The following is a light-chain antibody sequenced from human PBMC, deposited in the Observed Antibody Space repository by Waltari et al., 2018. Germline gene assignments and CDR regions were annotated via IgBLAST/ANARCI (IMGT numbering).Light chain of an antibody. Sequence: SYGLTQPPSVSVSPGQTARITCGGDYFGTEDVNWYQQKPPQAPLLVIYTNSARPAGCRDRSSVSRSGNTATLIIGGVEAGDEAEYYCQVWYGESDHVFFGGGTRLTVL. V-gene: IGLV3-21*01. CDR1: YFGTED. J-gene: IGLJ7*01. CDR3: QVWYGESDHVF. CDR2: TNS.